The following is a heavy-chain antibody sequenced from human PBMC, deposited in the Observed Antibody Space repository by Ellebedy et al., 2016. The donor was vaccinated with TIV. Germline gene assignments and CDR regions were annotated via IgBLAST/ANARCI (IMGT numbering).Heavy chain of an antibody. V-gene: IGHV4-39*02. Sequence: SETLSLXXTASGASISISGYYWGWIRQSPGKGLEWIASIYYGGTTYYNPSLKSRVSISVDMSKNHFSLRLTSVTAAETAVYFCARGTTVATRGVKWFNPWGQGTLVTVSS. CDR3: ARGTTVATRGVKWFNP. D-gene: IGHD4-17*01. J-gene: IGHJ5*02. CDR2: IYYGGTT. CDR1: GASISISGYY.